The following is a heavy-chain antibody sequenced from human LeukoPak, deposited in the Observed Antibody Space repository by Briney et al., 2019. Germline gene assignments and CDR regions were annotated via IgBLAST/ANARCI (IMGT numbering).Heavy chain of an antibody. D-gene: IGHD3/OR15-3a*01. CDR1: GYTFTTYY. CDR2: INPNGGGT. J-gene: IGHJ5*02. CDR3: ARDLRQQLILGWLDP. V-gene: IGHV1-2*02. Sequence: VASLKVSCKASGYTFTTYYIHWMRQAPGQALEWMGWINPNGGGTNYAQNFQGRVTMTRDTSITTAYMELSSLTFDDTAVYYCARDLRQQLILGWLDPWGQGTLVTVSS.